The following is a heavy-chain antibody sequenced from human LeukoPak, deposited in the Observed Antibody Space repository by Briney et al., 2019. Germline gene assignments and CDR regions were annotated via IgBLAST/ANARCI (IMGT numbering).Heavy chain of an antibody. CDR1: GYTFTSYG. J-gene: IGHJ4*02. V-gene: IGHV1-18*01. CDR2: ISAYNGNT. D-gene: IGHD2-2*01. Sequence: ASVKVSCKASGYTFTSYGISWGRHAPGQGLEWMGWISAYNGNTNYAQKLQGRVTMTTDTSTSTAYMELRSLRSDDTAAYYCATQYCSTTSCSPYCVDYWGQGTLVTVSS. CDR3: ATQYCSTTSCSPYCVDY.